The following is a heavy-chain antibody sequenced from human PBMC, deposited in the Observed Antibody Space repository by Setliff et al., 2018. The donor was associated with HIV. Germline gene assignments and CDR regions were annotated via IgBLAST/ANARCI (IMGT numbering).Heavy chain of an antibody. D-gene: IGHD5-12*01. V-gene: IGHV1-46*01. CDR3: ARGYPSSPYYYYMDV. CDR1: GYSFTSYY. J-gene: IGHJ6*03. CDR2: INPSGGST. Sequence: GASVKVSCKASGYSFTSYYIHWVRQAPGQGLEWMGIINPSGGSTSYAQKFQGRVTMTRDTSTSTVYMELSSLRSEDTAVYNCARGYPSSPYYYYMDVWGKGTTVTV.